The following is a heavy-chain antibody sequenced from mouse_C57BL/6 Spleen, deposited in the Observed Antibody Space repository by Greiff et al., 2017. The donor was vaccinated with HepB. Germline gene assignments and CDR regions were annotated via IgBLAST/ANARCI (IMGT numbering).Heavy chain of an antibody. D-gene: IGHD2-4*01. CDR2: INPGSGGT. CDR3: ARDYGFAY. J-gene: IGHJ3*01. V-gene: IGHV1-54*01. Sequence: QVQLQQSGAELVRPGTSVKVSCKASGYAFTNYLIEWVKQRPGQGLEWIGVINPGSGGTNYNEKFKSKATLTADKSSSTAYMQLSSLTSEDSAVYFCARDYGFAYWGQGTLVTVSA. CDR1: GYAFTNYL.